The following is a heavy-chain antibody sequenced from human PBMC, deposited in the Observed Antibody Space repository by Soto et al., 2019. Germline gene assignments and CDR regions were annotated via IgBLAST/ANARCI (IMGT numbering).Heavy chain of an antibody. CDR2: ITRDGSGK. J-gene: IGHJ6*02. D-gene: IGHD3-3*01. V-gene: IGHV3-7*01. CDR1: GFTFSSYW. Sequence: GASLTISCVASGFTFSSYWMSWIRHAVMYLVDWMANITRDGSGKFYVDAVTCQFTISRENAKNSLYLQMNSLRAEDTAVYYCARDQGITIFGVVSSSKDVRGQVPTVTVSS. CDR3: ARDQGITIFGVVSSSKDV.